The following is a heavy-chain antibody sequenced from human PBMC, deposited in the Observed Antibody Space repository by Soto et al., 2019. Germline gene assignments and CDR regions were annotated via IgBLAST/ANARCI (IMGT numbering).Heavy chain of an antibody. CDR2: IVVGSGNT. D-gene: IGHD3-3*01. Sequence: GASVKVSCKASGFTFTNSAVQWVRQARGQRLEWIGWIVVGSGNTNYAQKFQERVTITRDMSTSTAYMELSSLRSEDTAVYYCAAGRLRFGEWFPQTYYGMDVWGQGNTVNVS. J-gene: IGHJ6*02. CDR1: GFTFTNSA. CDR3: AAGRLRFGEWFPQTYYGMDV. V-gene: IGHV1-58*01.